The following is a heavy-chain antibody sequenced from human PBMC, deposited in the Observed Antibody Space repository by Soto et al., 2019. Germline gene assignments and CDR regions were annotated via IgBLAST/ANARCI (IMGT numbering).Heavy chain of an antibody. Sequence: ETLSLTCTVSGGSISSYYWSWIRQPPGKGLEWIGYIYYSGSTNYNPSLKSRVTISVDTSKNQFSLELSRLRSDDTAVYYCARVSSDFGDPRGYFDYWGQGTLVTVSS. CDR3: ARVSSDFGDPRGYFDY. J-gene: IGHJ4*02. D-gene: IGHD4-17*01. V-gene: IGHV4-59*01. CDR1: GGSISSYY. CDR2: IYYSGST.